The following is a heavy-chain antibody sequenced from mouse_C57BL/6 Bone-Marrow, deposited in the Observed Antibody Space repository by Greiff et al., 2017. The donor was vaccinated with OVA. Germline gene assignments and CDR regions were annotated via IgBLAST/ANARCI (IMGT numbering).Heavy chain of an antibody. V-gene: IGHV1-26*01. J-gene: IGHJ4*01. D-gene: IGHD2-4*01. Sequence: EVQLQQSGPELVKPGASVKISCKASGYTFTDYYMNWVKQSHGKSLEWIGDINPNNGGTSYNQKFKGKATLTVDKSSSTAYMELRSLTSEDSAVYYGARRTYYDYAYCAMDYWGQGTSVTVSS. CDR1: GYTFTDYY. CDR2: INPNNGGT. CDR3: ARRTYYDYAYCAMDY.